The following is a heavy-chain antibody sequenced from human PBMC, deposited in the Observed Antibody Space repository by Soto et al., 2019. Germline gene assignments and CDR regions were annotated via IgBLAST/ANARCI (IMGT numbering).Heavy chain of an antibody. J-gene: IGHJ4*02. CDR1: GFTFSSYA. V-gene: IGHV3-23*01. Sequence: PGGSLRLSCAASGFTFSSYAMSWVRQAPGKGLEWVSAISGSGGSTYYADSVKGRLTISTDNXKNTLYLQMNSLRAEDTAVYYCAKDKMNYFDYWGQGTLVTVSS. CDR2: ISGSGGST. CDR3: AKDKMNYFDY.